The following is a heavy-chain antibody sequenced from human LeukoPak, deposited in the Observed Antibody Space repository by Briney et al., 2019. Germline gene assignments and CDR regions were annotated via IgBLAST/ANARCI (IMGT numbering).Heavy chain of an antibody. Sequence: PSETLSLTCAVYGGSFSGYYWSWIRQPPGKGLEWIGEINHSGSTNYNPSLKSRVTISVDTSKNQFSLKLSSVTAADTAVYYCARGQKGYCSGGSCYADYFDYWGQGTLVTVSS. CDR1: GGSFSGYY. CDR3: ARGQKGYCSGGSCYADYFDY. J-gene: IGHJ4*02. V-gene: IGHV4-34*01. D-gene: IGHD2-15*01. CDR2: INHSGST.